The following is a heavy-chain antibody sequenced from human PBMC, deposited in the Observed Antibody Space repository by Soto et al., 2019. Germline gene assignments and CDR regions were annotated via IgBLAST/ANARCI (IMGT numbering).Heavy chain of an antibody. J-gene: IGHJ5*02. V-gene: IGHV1-18*01. CDR1: GYTFTSYG. D-gene: IGHD5-18*01. CDR3: ARAPLIDVDTALSSWFDP. CDR2: ISAYNGNT. Sequence: ASVKVSCKASGYTFTSYGISWVRQAPGQGLEWMGWISAYNGNTNYAQKLQGRVTMTTDTSTSTAYMELRSLRSDDTAVYYCARAPLIDVDTALSSWFDPWGQGTLVTVSS.